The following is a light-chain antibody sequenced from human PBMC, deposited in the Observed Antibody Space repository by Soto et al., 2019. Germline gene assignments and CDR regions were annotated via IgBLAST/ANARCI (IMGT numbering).Light chain of an antibody. J-gene: IGLJ1*01. CDR3: NSYGSTSPRYV. CDR2: EVS. V-gene: IGLV2-14*01. Sequence: QSALTQPASVSGSPGQSITISCTGTSSDVGGYNYVSWYQQHPGKAPKLMIYEVSNRPSGVSNRFSGSKSGKTASLTISGLQAEDEAEYFCNSYGSTSPRYVFGPGTKLTVL. CDR1: SSDVGGYNY.